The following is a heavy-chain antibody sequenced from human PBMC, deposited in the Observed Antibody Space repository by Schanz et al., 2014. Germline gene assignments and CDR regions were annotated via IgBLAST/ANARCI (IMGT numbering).Heavy chain of an antibody. V-gene: IGHV3-15*01. CDR1: GFTFSDAW. CDR2: IRSKTDGGTT. J-gene: IGHJ4*02. Sequence: DLEESGGGVVQPGRSLRLSCAASGFTFSDAWMPWVRQAPGKGLEWVGRIRSKTDGGTTDYAAPVKGRFTISRHDSKNTLFLQMNSLKTEGAAVYYCTTYCDGGCAIDNWGQGALVTVSS. CDR3: TTYCDGGCAIDN. D-gene: IGHD6-19*01.